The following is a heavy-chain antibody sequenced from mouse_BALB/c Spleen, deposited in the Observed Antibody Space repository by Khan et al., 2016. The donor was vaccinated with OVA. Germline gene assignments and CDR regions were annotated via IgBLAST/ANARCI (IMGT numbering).Heavy chain of an antibody. CDR2: ISSVGDYT. CDR3: ASHLTGSFAY. D-gene: IGHD4-1*01. Sequence: EVQLLETGGDLVKPGGSLKLSCAASGFTFSSHGMSWVRQTPDKRLEWVATISSVGDYTYYPDNVKGRFTISRDNAKNTLYLQMSSLKSEDTAMFYCASHLTGSFAYWGQGTLVTVST. J-gene: IGHJ3*01. CDR1: GFTFSSHG. V-gene: IGHV5-6*01.